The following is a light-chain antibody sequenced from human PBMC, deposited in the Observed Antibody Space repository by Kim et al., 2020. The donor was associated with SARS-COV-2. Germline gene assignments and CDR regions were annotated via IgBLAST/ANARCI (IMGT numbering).Light chain of an antibody. J-gene: IGKJ2*01. Sequence: PGERATVSDRAGQSVSINLAWDKQNPGQAPRLLSYDASKRATGSPARFSGSGSGTDFTLTISSLEPEDFAVYYCQQRSNWPAMYTFGQGTKLEIK. CDR3: QQRSNWPAMYT. CDR1: QSVSIN. V-gene: IGKV3-11*01. CDR2: DAS.